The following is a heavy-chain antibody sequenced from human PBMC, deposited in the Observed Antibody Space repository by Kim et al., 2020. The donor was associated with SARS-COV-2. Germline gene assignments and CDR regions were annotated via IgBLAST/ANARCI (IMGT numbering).Heavy chain of an antibody. CDR2: IIPIFGTA. CDR1: GGTFSSYA. D-gene: IGHD4-4*01. V-gene: IGHV1-69*13. Sequence: SVKVSCKASGGTFSSYAISWVRQAPGQGLEWMGGIIPIFGTANYAQKFQGRVTITADESTSTAYMELSSPRSEDTAVYYCARAPYSNYYFDYWGQGTLVTVSS. J-gene: IGHJ4*02. CDR3: ARAPYSNYYFDY.